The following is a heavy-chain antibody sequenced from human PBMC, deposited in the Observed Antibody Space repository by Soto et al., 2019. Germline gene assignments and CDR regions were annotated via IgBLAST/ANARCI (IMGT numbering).Heavy chain of an antibody. D-gene: IGHD3-10*01. CDR2: ISGSGGST. CDR3: AKDLTITMVRGVTRPLVDY. V-gene: IGHV3-23*01. Sequence: GGSLRLSCAASGFTFSSYAMSWVRQAPGKGLEWVSAISGSGGSTYYADSVKGRFTISRDNSKNTLYLQMNSLRAEDTAVYYCAKDLTITMVRGVTRPLVDYWGQGTLVTVSS. J-gene: IGHJ4*02. CDR1: GFTFSSYA.